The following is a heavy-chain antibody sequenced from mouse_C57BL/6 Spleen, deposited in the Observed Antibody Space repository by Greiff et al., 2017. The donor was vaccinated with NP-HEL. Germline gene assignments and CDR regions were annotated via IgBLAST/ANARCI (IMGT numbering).Heavy chain of an antibody. Sequence: QVQLQQSGPELVKPGASVKISCKASGYAFSSSWMNWVKQRPGKGLEWIGRIYPGDGDTNYNGKFKGKATLTADKSSSTAYMQLSSLTSEDSAVYFCARAFNWDWYFDVWGTGTTVTVSS. J-gene: IGHJ1*03. CDR1: GYAFSSSW. CDR3: ARAFNWDWYFDV. V-gene: IGHV1-82*01. CDR2: IYPGDGDT. D-gene: IGHD4-1*01.